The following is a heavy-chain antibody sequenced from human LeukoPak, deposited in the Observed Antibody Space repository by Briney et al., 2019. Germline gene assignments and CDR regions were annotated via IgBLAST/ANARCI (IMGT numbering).Heavy chain of an antibody. J-gene: IGHJ3*02. CDR2: IWYDGSNK. V-gene: IGHV3-33*01. D-gene: IGHD1-26*01. CDR1: GFTFSSYG. Sequence: GGSLRLSCAASGFTFSSYGMHWVRQAPGKGLEWVAVIWYDGSNKYYADSVKGRFTISRDNSKNTLYLQMSSLRAEDTAVYYCARDQSSGISAAFDMWGQGTMVTVSS. CDR3: ARDQSSGISAAFDM.